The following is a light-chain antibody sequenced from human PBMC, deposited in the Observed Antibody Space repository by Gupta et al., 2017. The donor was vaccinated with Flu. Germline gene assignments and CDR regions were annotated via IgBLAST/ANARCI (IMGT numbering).Light chain of an antibody. CDR3: QVWDSSNDRQL. Sequence: QTARITCGGDNIGTKSVHWYQQKPGQAPILVVFNDVDRPSGIPERFSGSNSGNTATLTINRVEAGDEADFYCQVWDSSNDRQLFGGGTKLTVL. CDR1: NIGTKS. CDR2: NDV. J-gene: IGLJ3*02. V-gene: IGLV3-21*02.